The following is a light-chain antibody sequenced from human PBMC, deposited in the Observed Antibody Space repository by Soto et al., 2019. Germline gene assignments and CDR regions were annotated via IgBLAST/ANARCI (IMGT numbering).Light chain of an antibody. CDR3: QQSYSTPPRT. Sequence: DIQMTQSPSSLSACVGDRVTITCRASQSISSYLNWYQQKPGKAPKLLIYAACSLQSGVPSRFSGSGSGTDFTLTISSLQPEDFATYYCQQSYSTPPRTFGQGTKLEIK. V-gene: IGKV1-39*01. J-gene: IGKJ2*02. CDR2: AAC. CDR1: QSISSY.